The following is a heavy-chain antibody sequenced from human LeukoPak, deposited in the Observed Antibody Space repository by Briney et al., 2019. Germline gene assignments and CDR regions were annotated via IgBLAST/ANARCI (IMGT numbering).Heavy chain of an antibody. CDR1: GYTFTSYD. CDR3: ARAFDWLLFIQDYYGMDV. J-gene: IGHJ6*02. Sequence: ASVNVSCKSSGYTFTSYDFRLVRQAPGQGLEGMGWISAYNGNTNYAQKLQGRVTMTTDTSTSTAYMELRRLRSDDPAVYYCARAFDWLLFIQDYYGMDVWGQGTTVTVSS. D-gene: IGHD3-9*01. V-gene: IGHV1-18*01. CDR2: ISAYNGNT.